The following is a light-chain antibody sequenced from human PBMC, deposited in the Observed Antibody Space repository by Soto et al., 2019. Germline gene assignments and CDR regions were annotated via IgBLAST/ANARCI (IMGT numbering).Light chain of an antibody. CDR3: QHYNSYSEA. CDR1: QTISSW. Sequence: DIQVTQSPSTLSASVGDRVTITCRASQTISSWLAWYQQKPGKAPKLLIYKAPTLKSGVPSRFSGSGSGTEFTLTISSLQPDDFATYYCQHYNSYSEAFGQGTKVDI. J-gene: IGKJ1*01. CDR2: KAP. V-gene: IGKV1-5*03.